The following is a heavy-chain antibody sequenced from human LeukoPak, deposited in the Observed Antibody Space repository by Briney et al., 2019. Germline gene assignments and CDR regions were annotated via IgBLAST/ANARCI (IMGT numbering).Heavy chain of an antibody. J-gene: IGHJ4*02. CDR2: IYHSGST. D-gene: IGHD3-3*01. CDR1: GYSISSGYY. Sequence: SETLSLTCTVSGYSISSGYYWGWIRRPPGKGLEWNGSIYHSGSTYYNPSLKSRVTISVDTSKNQFSLKLSSVTAADTAVYYCARVRDVTIFGVVPRGYFDYWGQGTLVTVSS. CDR3: ARVRDVTIFGVVPRGYFDY. V-gene: IGHV4-38-2*02.